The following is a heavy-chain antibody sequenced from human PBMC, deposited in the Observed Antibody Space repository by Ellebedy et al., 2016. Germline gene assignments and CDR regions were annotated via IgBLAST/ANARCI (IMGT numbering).Heavy chain of an antibody. D-gene: IGHD5-18*01. J-gene: IGHJ6*02. CDR2: ISGSGGST. CDR1: GFTFSNFA. CDR3: ARGYSYGHRVYYYYGMDV. V-gene: IGHV3-23*01. Sequence: GGSLRLXXAASGFTFSNFAMSWVRQAPGKGLDWVSAISGSGGSTYYADSVKGRFTISRDNAKNSLYLQMNSLRAEDTAVYYCARGYSYGHRVYYYYGMDVWGQGTTVTVSS.